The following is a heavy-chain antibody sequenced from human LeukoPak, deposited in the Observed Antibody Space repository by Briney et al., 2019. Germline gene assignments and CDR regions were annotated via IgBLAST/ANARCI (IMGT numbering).Heavy chain of an antibody. CDR2: IPYDGSNK. CDR1: GFTFSSYG. J-gene: IGHJ6*02. Sequence: GGSLRLSCAASGFTFSSYGMHWVRQAPGKGLEWVAVIPYDGSNKYYADSVKGRFTISRDNSKNTLYLQMNSLRAEDTAVYYCAKDFIKDWAFYGSGSIVRNYYYYGMDVWGQGTTVTVSS. V-gene: IGHV3-30*18. D-gene: IGHD3-10*01. CDR3: AKDFIKDWAFYGSGSIVRNYYYYGMDV.